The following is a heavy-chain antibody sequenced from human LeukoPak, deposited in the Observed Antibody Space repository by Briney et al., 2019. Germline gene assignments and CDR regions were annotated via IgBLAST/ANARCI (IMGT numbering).Heavy chain of an antibody. J-gene: IGHJ4*02. V-gene: IGHV4-4*09. Sequence: PSETLSLTCTVSGGSISSYYWSWTRQPPGKGLEWIGYIYTSGSTNYNPSLKSRVTISVDTSKNQFSLKLSSVTAADTAVYYCARHPGIVGAFDYWGQGTLVTVSS. CDR3: ARHPGIVGAFDY. CDR1: GGSISSYY. CDR2: IYTSGST. D-gene: IGHD1-26*01.